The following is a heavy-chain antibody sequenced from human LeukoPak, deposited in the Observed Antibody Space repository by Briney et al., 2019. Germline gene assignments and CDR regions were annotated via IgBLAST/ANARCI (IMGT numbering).Heavy chain of an antibody. J-gene: IGHJ4*02. CDR1: GFTLDDYG. V-gene: IGHV3-20*01. Sequence: GRSLRLAWAAAGFTLDDYGMRWDRQAPGKGLEWDAGINWNGGSTGYGDSGKGRFSISRRHAKNSMCRQVNSQRAEDTAVYDCARDWGSRDYWGQGALVTVSS. CDR3: ARDWGSRDY. CDR2: INWNGGST. D-gene: IGHD3-16*01.